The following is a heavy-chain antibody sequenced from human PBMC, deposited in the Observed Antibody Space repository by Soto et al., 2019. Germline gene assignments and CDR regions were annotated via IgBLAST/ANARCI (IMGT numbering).Heavy chain of an antibody. V-gene: IGHV3-30*04. CDR1: GFTFPNFA. J-gene: IGHJ4*02. D-gene: IGHD3-10*01. Sequence: QVYLVESGGGVVQPGKSLRLSCTVSGFTFPNFAMHWVRQAPGKGPEWVALISSDGNTKYYADSVKGRFTISRDNSKNTLYLQMSGLRIEDTAVFYCATDHYFSSSGSPSPYYFDYWGQGTLVTVSS. CDR3: ATDHYFSSSGSPSPYYFDY. CDR2: ISSDGNTK.